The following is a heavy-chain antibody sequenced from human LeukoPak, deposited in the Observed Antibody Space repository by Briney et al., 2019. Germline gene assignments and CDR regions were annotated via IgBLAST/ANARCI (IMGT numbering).Heavy chain of an antibody. Sequence: SETLSLTCVVSGGSFRSYYWSWIRQPPGKGLEWIGEINHSGSTNYNPSLKSRVTISVDTSKNQFSLKLSSVTAADTAVYYCARERGSYYYDSSGYYHGYYFDYWGQGTLVTASS. CDR2: INHSGST. V-gene: IGHV4-34*01. CDR1: GGSFRSYY. J-gene: IGHJ4*02. D-gene: IGHD3-22*01. CDR3: ARERGSYYYDSSGYYHGYYFDY.